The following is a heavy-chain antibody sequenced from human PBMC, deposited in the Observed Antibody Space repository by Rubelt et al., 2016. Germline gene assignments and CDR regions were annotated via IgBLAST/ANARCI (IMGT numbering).Heavy chain of an antibody. Sequence: SSSSSTIYYADSVKGRFTISRDNAKNSLYLQMNSLRAEDTAVYYCASYVGDPTGYSSSWSGMDVWGQGTTVTVSS. CDR3: ASYVGDPTGYSSSWSGMDV. J-gene: IGHJ6*02. CDR2: SSSSSTI. V-gene: IGHV3-48*04. D-gene: IGHD6-13*01.